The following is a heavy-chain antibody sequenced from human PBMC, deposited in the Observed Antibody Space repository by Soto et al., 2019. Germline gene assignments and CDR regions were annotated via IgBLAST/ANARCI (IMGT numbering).Heavy chain of an antibody. V-gene: IGHV1-8*01. J-gene: IGHJ4*02. Sequence: QVQLVQSGAEVKKPGASVKVSCKASGYTFTSYDINWVRQATGQGLEWMGWMNPNSGNTGYAKKFQGRVTMTMNNSISTAYMELSSLSSADTAVYYCARSTNDYGDRHWGQGPLVTVSS. D-gene: IGHD4-17*01. CDR2: MNPNSGNT. CDR3: ARSTNDYGDRH. CDR1: GYTFTSYD.